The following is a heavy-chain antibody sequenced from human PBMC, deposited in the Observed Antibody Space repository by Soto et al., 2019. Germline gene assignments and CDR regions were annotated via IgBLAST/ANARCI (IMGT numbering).Heavy chain of an antibody. CDR1: GASTVSHYH. CDR3: ALALGPTTGLDY. D-gene: IGHD1-26*01. J-gene: IGHJ4*02. Sequence: SETLSLTCSVSGASTVSHYHWTWIRQPPGKGLEWMGYIFNSGTTFYNPSLTSRLSMSMDTSGNHFSLALRSVTAADTAVYYCALALGPTTGLDYWGQGTLVTVSS. CDR2: IFNSGTT. V-gene: IGHV4-31*02.